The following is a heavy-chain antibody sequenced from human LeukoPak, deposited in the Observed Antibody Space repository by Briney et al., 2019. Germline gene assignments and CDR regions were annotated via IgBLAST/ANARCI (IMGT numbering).Heavy chain of an antibody. V-gene: IGHV4-4*09. CDR1: GGSISSHH. CDR3: ARKHCSSTSCYDYFDY. Sequence: SETLSLTCTVSGGSISSHHWSWIRQPPGKGLEWIGYIYTSGSTKYNPSLKSRVTMSVDTSKNQFSLKLSSVTAADTAVYYCARKHCSSTSCYDYFDYWGQGTLVTVSS. CDR2: IYTSGST. J-gene: IGHJ4*02. D-gene: IGHD2-2*01.